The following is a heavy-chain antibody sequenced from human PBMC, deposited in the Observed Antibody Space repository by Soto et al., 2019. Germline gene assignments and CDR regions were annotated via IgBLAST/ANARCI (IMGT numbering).Heavy chain of an antibody. D-gene: IGHD6-19*01. CDR3: ARGGALAGTLDF. V-gene: IGHV4-59*01. Sequence: SETLSLTCSVSGGSMRSYYWSWIRQPPGEGLEWIGYIYYRGSTTYNPSLTSRVTITVDTSKNQFSLNLSSVTAADMALYSCARGGALAGTLDFWGQGPLVSVS. CDR2: IYYRGST. J-gene: IGHJ4*02. CDR1: GGSMRSYY.